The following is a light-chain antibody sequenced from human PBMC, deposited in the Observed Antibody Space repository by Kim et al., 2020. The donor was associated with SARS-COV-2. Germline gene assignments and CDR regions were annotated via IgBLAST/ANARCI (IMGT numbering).Light chain of an antibody. V-gene: IGLV2-23*02. CDR2: EVT. CDR3: CSYAGGWV. Sequence: QSALTQPASVSGSPGQSITLSCTGTSSDIGNLVSWYQQYPGKAPRLMIYEVTKRPSGISDRFSGSKSGNTATLTISGLQSDEEADYYCCSYAGGWVFGGGTQLTVL. CDR1: SSDIGNL. J-gene: IGLJ3*02.